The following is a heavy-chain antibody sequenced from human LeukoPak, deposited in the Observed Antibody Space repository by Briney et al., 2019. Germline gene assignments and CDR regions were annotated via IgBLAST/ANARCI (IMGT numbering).Heavy chain of an antibody. CDR2: IYYSGST. CDR1: GGSISSYY. CDR3: ATTQGASGSYWPSYYYYMDV. Sequence: PSETLSLTCTVSGGSISSYYWSWIRQPPGKGLEWIGYIYYSGSTNYNPSLKSRVTISVDTSKNQFSLKLSSVTAADTAVYYCATTQGASGSYWPSYYYYMDVWAKGPRSPSP. D-gene: IGHD1-26*01. J-gene: IGHJ6*03. V-gene: IGHV4-59*01.